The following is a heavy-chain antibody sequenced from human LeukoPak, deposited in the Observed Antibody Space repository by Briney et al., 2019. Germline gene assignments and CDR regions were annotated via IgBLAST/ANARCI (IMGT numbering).Heavy chain of an antibody. V-gene: IGHV3-21*01. CDR3: AELGITMIGGV. CDR2: ISSSSNYI. CDR1: GFTFSSYS. J-gene: IGHJ6*04. Sequence: GGSLRLSCAASGFTFSSYSMNWVRQAPGKGLEWVSSISSSSNYIYYADSLKGRFTISRDNAKNSLYLQMNSLRAEDTAVYYCAELGITMIGGVWGKGTTVTISS. D-gene: IGHD3-10*02.